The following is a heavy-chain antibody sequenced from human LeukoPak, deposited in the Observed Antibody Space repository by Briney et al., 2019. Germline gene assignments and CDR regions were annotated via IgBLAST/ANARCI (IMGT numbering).Heavy chain of an antibody. J-gene: IGHJ3*02. CDR2: IYYSGST. D-gene: IGHD2-2*01. CDR1: GGSIGSYY. V-gene: IGHV4-59*01. Sequence: SETLSLTCTVSGGSIGSYYWSWIRQPPGKGLEWIGYIYYSGSTNYNPSLKSRVTISVDTSKNQFSLKLSSVTAADTAVYYCARSGDCSSTSCYFHAFDIWGQGTMVTVSS. CDR3: ARSGDCSSTSCYFHAFDI.